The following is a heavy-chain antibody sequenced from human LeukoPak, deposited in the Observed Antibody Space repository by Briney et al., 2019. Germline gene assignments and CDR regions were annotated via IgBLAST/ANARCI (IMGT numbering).Heavy chain of an antibody. V-gene: IGHV1-8*03. CDR2: MNPNSGNT. D-gene: IGHD3-22*01. CDR3: ARDYYDSSGFDAFDI. Sequence: ASVKVSCKASGYSFTGYYIHWVRQAPGQALEWMGWMNPNSGNTGYAQKFQGRVTITRNTSISTAYMELSSLRSEDTAVYYCARDYYDSSGFDAFDIWSQGTMVTVSS. CDR1: GYSFTGYY. J-gene: IGHJ3*02.